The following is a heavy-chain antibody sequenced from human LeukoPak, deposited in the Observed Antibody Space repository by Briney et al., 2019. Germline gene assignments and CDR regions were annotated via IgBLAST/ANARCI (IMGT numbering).Heavy chain of an antibody. CDR3: AKGVMGYFDY. CDR2: ISSSGSYI. CDR1: TFTFSSYT. D-gene: IGHD2-21*01. J-gene: IGHJ4*02. V-gene: IGHV3-21*04. Sequence: GGSLRLSCAASTFTFSSYTMNWVRQAPGTGLEWVSSISSSGSYIYYADSLKGRFTISRDNSKNTLYLQMNSLRAEDTAVYYCAKGVMGYFDYWGQGTLVTVSS.